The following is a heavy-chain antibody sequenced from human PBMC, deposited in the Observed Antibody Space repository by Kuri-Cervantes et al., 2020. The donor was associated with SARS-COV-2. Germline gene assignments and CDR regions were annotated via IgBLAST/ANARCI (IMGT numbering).Heavy chain of an antibody. CDR2: IIPIFGIA. CDR3: ARDAAADNLSDY. Sequence: KVSCKASGGTFSSYAISWVRQAPGQGLEWMGRIIPIFGIANYAQKFQGRVTITADKSTSTAYMELSSLRSEDTAVYYCARDAAADNLSDYWGQGTLVTVSS. D-gene: IGHD6-13*01. J-gene: IGHJ4*02. V-gene: IGHV1-69*04. CDR1: GGTFSSYA.